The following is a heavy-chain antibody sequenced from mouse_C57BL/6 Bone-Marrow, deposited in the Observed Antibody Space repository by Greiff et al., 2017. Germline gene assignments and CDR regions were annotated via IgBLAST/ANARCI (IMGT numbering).Heavy chain of an antibody. CDR2: IYPGSGST. D-gene: IGHD3-3*01. Sequence: VQLQQPGPELVKPGASVKMSCKASGYTFTSYWINWVKQRPGQGLEWIGGIYPGSGSTNYNEKFKGKATLTVDTSSSTAYMQLSSLTSEDSAVYYCARPSTRNYWYVAVWGTGTAVTVSS. CDR3: ARPSTRNYWYVAV. J-gene: IGHJ1*03. V-gene: IGHV1-55*01. CDR1: GYTFTSYW.